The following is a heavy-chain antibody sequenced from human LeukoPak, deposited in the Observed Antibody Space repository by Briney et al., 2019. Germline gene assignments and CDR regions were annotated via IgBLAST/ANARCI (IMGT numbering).Heavy chain of an antibody. CDR1: GGTFSSYA. CDR2: IIPILGIA. D-gene: IGHD3-22*01. CDR3: ARDYDSSGYLYYFDY. V-gene: IGHV1-69*10. Sequence: AASVTVSCKASGGTFSSYAISWVRQAPGQGLEWMGRIIPILGIANYAQKFQGRVTITADKSTSTAYMELSSLRSEDTAVYYCARDYDSSGYLYYFDYWGQGTLVTVSS. J-gene: IGHJ4*02.